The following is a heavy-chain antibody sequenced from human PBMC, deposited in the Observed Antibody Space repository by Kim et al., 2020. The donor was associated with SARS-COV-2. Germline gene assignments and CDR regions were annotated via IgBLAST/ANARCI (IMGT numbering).Heavy chain of an antibody. CDR1: GGSISSNGYY. Sequence: SETLSLTCTVSGGSISSNGYYWAWIRQPPGKGLEWIGSLYYSGTTFYNSSLKSRVSISGDTSKKQFSLKLRFVTAADTAIYYCSGLGSYWYFDSWGQGTLVTVSS. CDR2: LYYSGTT. V-gene: IGHV4-39*07. J-gene: IGHJ4*02. D-gene: IGHD3-10*01. CDR3: SGLGSYWYFDS.